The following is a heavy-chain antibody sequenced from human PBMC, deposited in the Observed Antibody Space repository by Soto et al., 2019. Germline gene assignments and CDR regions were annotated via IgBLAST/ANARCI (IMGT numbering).Heavy chain of an antibody. Sequence: SETLSLTCSVSGDSISTVDYFWAWIRQPPGQALEYIGYIYKSATTYYNPSFESRVAISLDTSKSQFSLNVTSATAADTAVYFCARGRYCLTGRCFPNWFDSWGQGTLVTVSS. CDR3: ARGRYCLTGRCFPNWFDS. J-gene: IGHJ5*01. D-gene: IGHD2-15*01. CDR2: IYKSATT. V-gene: IGHV4-30-4*01. CDR1: GDSISTVDYF.